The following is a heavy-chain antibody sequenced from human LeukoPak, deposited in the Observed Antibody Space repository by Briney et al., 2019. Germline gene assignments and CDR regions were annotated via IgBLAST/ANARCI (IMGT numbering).Heavy chain of an antibody. CDR1: GGSVSGYY. CDR3: ARVVDFWSGPSVDV. CDR2: VYYSGST. V-gene: IGHV4-59*02. D-gene: IGHD3-3*01. J-gene: IGHJ6*02. Sequence: PSETLSLTCVVSGGSVSGYYWGWIRQPPGRGLEWIGYVYYSGSTNYNPSLKSRVTISVDTSKNQFSLKLSSVTAADTAVYYCARVVDFWSGPSVDVWGQGTTVTVSS.